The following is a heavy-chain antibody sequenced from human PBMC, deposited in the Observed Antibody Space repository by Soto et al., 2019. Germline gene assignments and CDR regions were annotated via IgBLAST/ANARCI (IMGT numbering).Heavy chain of an antibody. Sequence: PSETLSLTCTVSGYSISSGSYWAWIRQPPGKGPEWIASIYHGGTTFYNPSLKSRITISVDTSNNQFSLKLTSVTAADTAVYYCARGGRATYGSSGWTLEGYYYYYGMDVWGQGTTVTVSS. D-gene: IGHD6-19*01. V-gene: IGHV4-38-2*02. CDR1: GYSISSGSY. CDR2: IYHGGTT. CDR3: ARGGRATYGSSGWTLEGYYYYYGMDV. J-gene: IGHJ6*02.